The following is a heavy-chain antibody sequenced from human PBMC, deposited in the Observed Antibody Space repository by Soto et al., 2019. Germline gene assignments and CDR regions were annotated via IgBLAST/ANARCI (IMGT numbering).Heavy chain of an antibody. Sequence: QVQLVESGGGVVQPGRSLRLSCAASGFIYSTYAMHWVRQAPGKGLECVALIWYDGSNKYYADSVKGRFTISRDNSKNTLYLQKDSLRDQDTETYYCARDCAAYTVAATQASWGRGTLVTVSS. CDR2: IWYDGSNK. V-gene: IGHV3-33*01. CDR1: GFIYSTYA. D-gene: IGHD6-19*01. J-gene: IGHJ5*02. CDR3: ARDCAAYTVAATQAS.